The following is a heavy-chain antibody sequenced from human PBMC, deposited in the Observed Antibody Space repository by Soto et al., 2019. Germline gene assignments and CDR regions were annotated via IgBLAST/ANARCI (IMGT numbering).Heavy chain of an antibody. D-gene: IGHD6-6*01. CDR2: INYRWPA. CDR1: GGSINNSTSF. Sequence: PSETLSLTCSVSGGSINNSTSFWGWLRQSPGKGLGWIATINYRWPAEYNPSLKSRVTISVDRSRNVLSLQMNYVTAPDTAVYYCANYFMSRPWFDTWGQGTLVTVSS. J-gene: IGHJ5*02. V-gene: IGHV4-39*02. CDR3: ANYFMSRPWFDT.